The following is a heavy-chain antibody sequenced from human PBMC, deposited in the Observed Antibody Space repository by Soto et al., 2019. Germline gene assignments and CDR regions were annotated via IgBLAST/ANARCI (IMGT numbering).Heavy chain of an antibody. CDR1: GFTFDDYA. CDR3: AKDQSEQWLVVGHNWFDP. D-gene: IGHD6-19*01. V-gene: IGHV3-9*01. Sequence: EVQLVESGGSLVQPGRSLRLSCAASGFTFDDYAMHWVRQAPGKGLEWVSGISWNSGSIGYADSVKGRFTISRDNAKNSLYLQMNSLRAEDTALYYCAKDQSEQWLVVGHNWFDPWGQGTLVTVSS. J-gene: IGHJ5*02. CDR2: ISWNSGSI.